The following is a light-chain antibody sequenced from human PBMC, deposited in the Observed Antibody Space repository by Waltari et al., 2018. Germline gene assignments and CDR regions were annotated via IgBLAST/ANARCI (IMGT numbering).Light chain of an antibody. CDR3: LQDYNYPRT. CDR2: AAS. V-gene: IGKV1-6*01. Sequence: AIQMTQSPSSLSASVGDRVTITCPASQGIRNDLGWYQQKPGKAPELLIYAASTLQSGVPSRFSRSGSGTDFTLTISSLQPEDFATYYCLQDYNYPRTFGQVTKVEIK. CDR1: QGIRND. J-gene: IGKJ1*01.